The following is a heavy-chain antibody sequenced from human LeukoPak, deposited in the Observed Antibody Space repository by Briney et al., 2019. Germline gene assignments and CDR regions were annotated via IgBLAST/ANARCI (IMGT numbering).Heavy chain of an antibody. CDR3: ARLRGIAAAGTFDY. V-gene: IGHV4-39*07. CDR1: GGSISSSSNY. Sequence: PSETLSLTCTGSGGSISSSSNYWGWIRQPPGKGLEWIGSIYHSGSTYYNPSLKSRVTISVDTSKNQFSLKLSSVTAADTAVYYCARLRGIAAAGTFDYWGQGTLVTVSS. D-gene: IGHD6-13*01. J-gene: IGHJ4*02. CDR2: IYHSGST.